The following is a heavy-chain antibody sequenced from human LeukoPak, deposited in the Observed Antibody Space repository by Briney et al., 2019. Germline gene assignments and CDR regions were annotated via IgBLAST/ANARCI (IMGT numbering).Heavy chain of an antibody. CDR2: IYHSGNT. J-gene: IGHJ4*02. D-gene: IGHD3-10*01. CDR1: GYSISSGCN. Sequence: PSETLSLTCAVSGYSISSGCNWGWIRQSPGKGLEWIGSIYHSGNTYYNPSLKSRVTISVDTSKNDFSLRLTSVTAADTAVYYCAREDYYGSGAYYNRASGLAYYFDYWGQGTLVTVSS. V-gene: IGHV4-38-2*02. CDR3: AREDYYGSGAYYNRASGLAYYFDY.